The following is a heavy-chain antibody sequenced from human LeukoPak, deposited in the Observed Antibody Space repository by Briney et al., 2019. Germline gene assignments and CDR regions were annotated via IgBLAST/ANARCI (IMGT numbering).Heavy chain of an antibody. V-gene: IGHV4-59*01. D-gene: IGHD6-13*01. J-gene: IGHJ5*02. CDR1: GVSISSYY. CDR3: ARFSVAAAGTGWFDP. Sequence: SETLSLTCTVSGVSISSYYWSWIRQPPGKGMELSGYIYYSGRTNYNPSLKSRVTISVDTSKNQLSLKLSSVTAADTAVYYCARFSVAAAGTGWFDPWGQGTLVTV. CDR2: IYYSGRT.